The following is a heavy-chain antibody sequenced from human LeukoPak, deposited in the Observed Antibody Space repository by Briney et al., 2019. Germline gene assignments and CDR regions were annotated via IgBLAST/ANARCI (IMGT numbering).Heavy chain of an antibody. Sequence: SETLSLTCVVSGFSISSGYYWGWIRQPPGKGLEWIANIHVSGTTFYNSSLNSRVASSIDTSKNQFSLKLSSVTAADTAAYCAREAERRIVNWGRGTLVTVSS. CDR1: GFSISSGYY. V-gene: IGHV4-38-2*02. CDR2: IHVSGTT. J-gene: IGHJ4*02. CDR3: AREAERRIVN. D-gene: IGHD1-1*01.